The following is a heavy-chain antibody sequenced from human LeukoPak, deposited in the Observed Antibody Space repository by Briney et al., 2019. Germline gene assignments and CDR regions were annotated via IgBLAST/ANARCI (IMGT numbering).Heavy chain of an antibody. CDR3: AREGFGELSHFDY. CDR1: GGSFSGDY. CDR2: INHSGRT. Sequence: SETLSLTCVVYGGSFSGDYWSWIRQPPRRGLEWIGEINHSGRTNDNPSLKSRVTISVDTSKNQFSLKLSSVTAADTAVYYCAREGFGELSHFDYWGQGTLVTVSS. D-gene: IGHD3-10*01. V-gene: IGHV4-34*01. J-gene: IGHJ4*02.